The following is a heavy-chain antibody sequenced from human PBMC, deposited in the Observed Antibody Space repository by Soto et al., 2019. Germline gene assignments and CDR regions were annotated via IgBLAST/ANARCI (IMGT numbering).Heavy chain of an antibody. Sequence: SVKVSCKASGGTFSSYAISWVRQVPGQGLEWMGGIIPIFGTANYAQKFQGRVTITADESTSTAYMELSSLRSEDTAVYYCARDPYGDFRGAFDIWGQGTMVTVSS. CDR1: GGTFSSYA. CDR3: ARDPYGDFRGAFDI. J-gene: IGHJ3*02. D-gene: IGHD4-17*01. V-gene: IGHV1-69*13. CDR2: IIPIFGTA.